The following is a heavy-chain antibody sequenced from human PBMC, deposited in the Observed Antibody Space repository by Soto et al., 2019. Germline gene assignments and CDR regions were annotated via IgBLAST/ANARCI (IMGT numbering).Heavy chain of an antibody. CDR2: IYSGGRS. CDR3: AYSESGYSYGLRI. Sequence: GESLKISCAASWSSVRSNYMSWGRQAPGKGLEWVSVIYSGGRSYYADSVKGRFTISRDNSKNTLYLQMNSLRAEDTAVYYCAYSESGYSYGLRIWGQGTLVTVSS. D-gene: IGHD5-18*01. J-gene: IGHJ4*02. CDR1: WSSVRSNY. V-gene: IGHV3-53*01.